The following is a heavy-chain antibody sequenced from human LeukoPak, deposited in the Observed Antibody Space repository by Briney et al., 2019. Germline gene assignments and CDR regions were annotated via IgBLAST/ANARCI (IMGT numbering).Heavy chain of an antibody. CDR1: GFTFSDYY. J-gene: IGHJ4*02. Sequence: GGSLRLSCAASGFTFSDYYMSWIRQAPGKGLVWVSYISSSGSTIYYADSVKGRFTISRDNAKNSLYLQMNSLRAEDTAVYYCARGNDGYSSSSFFFDYWGQGTLVTVSS. V-gene: IGHV3-11*01. D-gene: IGHD6-6*01. CDR2: ISSSGSTI. CDR3: ARGNDGYSSSSFFFDY.